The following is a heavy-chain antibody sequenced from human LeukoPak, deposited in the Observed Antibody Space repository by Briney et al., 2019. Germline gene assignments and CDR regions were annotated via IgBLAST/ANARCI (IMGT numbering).Heavy chain of an antibody. J-gene: IGHJ4*02. V-gene: IGHV3-9*01. CDR1: GFTFDDYA. CDR2: ISWNSGSI. CDR3: ARGGIYSQGFDY. D-gene: IGHD6-13*01. Sequence: QPGGSLRLSCAASGFTFDDYAMHWVRQAPGKGLEWVSGISWNSGSIGYADSVKGRFTISRDNAKNSLYLQMNSLRAEDTAVYYCARGGIYSQGFDYWGQGSLVTVSS.